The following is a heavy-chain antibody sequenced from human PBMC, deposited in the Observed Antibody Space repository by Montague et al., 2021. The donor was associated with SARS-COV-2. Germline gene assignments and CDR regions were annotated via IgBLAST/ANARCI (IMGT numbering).Heavy chain of an antibody. J-gene: IGHJ4*02. CDR2: IYTSGST. CDR3: ARASFWSGYLYIDY. V-gene: IGHV4-61*02. D-gene: IGHD3-3*01. Sequence: TLSLTCTVSGGSISSGSYYWSWIRQPGGKGLEWIGRIYTSGSTNYNPYLKSRVTILVDKSKNQFSLNLSTVTATDTVVYYCARASFWSGYLYIDYWGQGTPVTVSS. CDR1: GGSISSGSYY.